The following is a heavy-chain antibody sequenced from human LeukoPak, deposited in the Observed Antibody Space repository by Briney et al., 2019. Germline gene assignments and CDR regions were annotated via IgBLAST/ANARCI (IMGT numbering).Heavy chain of an antibody. CDR3: ARDQAVTRRDYYYYYGMDV. V-gene: IGHV3-7*01. CDR1: GFTFSSYW. J-gene: IGHJ6*02. CDR2: VKQDGSEK. D-gene: IGHD3-3*01. Sequence: GGSLRLSCGASGFTFSSYWMSWVRQAPGKGLEWVANVKQDGSEKYYVDSVKGRFTISRDNAKNSLYLQMNSLRAEDTAVYYCARDQAVTRRDYYYYYGMDVWGQGTTVTVSS.